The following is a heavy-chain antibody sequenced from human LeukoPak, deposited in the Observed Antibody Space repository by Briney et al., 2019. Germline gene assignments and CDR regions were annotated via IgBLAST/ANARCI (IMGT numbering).Heavy chain of an antibody. CDR1: GFTFSSYS. J-gene: IGHJ3*02. CDR2: ISSSSSYI. Sequence: GGSLRLSCAASGFTFSSYSMNWVRQAPGKGLEWVSSISSSSSYIYYADSVKGRFTISRDNAKNSLYLQMNSLRAEDTAVYYCARDSYYYDSSGYYQDAFDIWGQGTMVTVSS. D-gene: IGHD3-22*01. CDR3: ARDSYYYDSSGYYQDAFDI. V-gene: IGHV3-21*01.